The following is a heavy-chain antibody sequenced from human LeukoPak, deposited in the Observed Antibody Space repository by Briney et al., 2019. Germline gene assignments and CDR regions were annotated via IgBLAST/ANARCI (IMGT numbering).Heavy chain of an antibody. CDR3: ARPLTYSGSYFLGY. D-gene: IGHD1-26*01. CDR1: GYTFSNYG. Sequence: ASVKVSCKASGYTFSNYGISWVRQAPGQGLEWMGWISGYNGNKKYVQKLQGRVTMTTDTSTSTAYMELRSLRSEDTAVYYCARPLTYSGSYFLGYWGQGTLVTVSS. CDR2: ISGYNGNK. J-gene: IGHJ4*02. V-gene: IGHV1-18*01.